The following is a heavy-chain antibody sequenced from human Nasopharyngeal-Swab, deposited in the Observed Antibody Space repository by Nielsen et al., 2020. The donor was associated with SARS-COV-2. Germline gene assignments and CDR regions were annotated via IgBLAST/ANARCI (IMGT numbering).Heavy chain of an antibody. V-gene: IGHV5-51*01. Sequence: QVSCKGSGYSFTTYWIGWVRQMPAKGLEWMGIIYPGDSNTRYSPSFQGQVTISVDKYSSTAYLQWSSLKASDTAIYYCARPMRPMGHYYFGMDVWGQGTTVTVSS. D-gene: IGHD1-26*01. CDR3: ARPMRPMGHYYFGMDV. CDR2: IYPGDSNT. CDR1: GYSFTTYW. J-gene: IGHJ6*02.